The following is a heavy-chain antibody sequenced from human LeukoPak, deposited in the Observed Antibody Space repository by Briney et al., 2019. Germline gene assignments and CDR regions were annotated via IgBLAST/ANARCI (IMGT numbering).Heavy chain of an antibody. CDR3: ARVRLHLDC. J-gene: IGHJ4*02. Sequence: SETLSLTCAVYGGSFSGYYWSWIRQPPGKGLEWIGEINHSGSTNYNPSLKSRVTISVDTSKNQFSLKLSSVTAADTAVYYCARVRLHLDCWGQGTLVTVSS. CDR2: INHSGST. CDR1: GGSFSGYY. D-gene: IGHD4-11*01. V-gene: IGHV4-34*01.